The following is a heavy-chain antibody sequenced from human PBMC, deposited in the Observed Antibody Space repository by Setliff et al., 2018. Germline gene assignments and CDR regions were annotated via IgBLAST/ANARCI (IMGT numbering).Heavy chain of an antibody. Sequence: GGSLRLSCAASGFSFDDYAMHWVRQAPGKGLEWVSGISWSSGSIAYADSVKGRFTISRDNAKNSLYLQMNSLRAEDTALYYCARAHRYYSDTSGYFYDQGRSAFDVWGQGTMVTVSS. CDR3: ARAHRYYSDTSGYFYDQGRSAFDV. J-gene: IGHJ3*01. CDR2: ISWSSGSI. V-gene: IGHV3-9*01. D-gene: IGHD3-22*01. CDR1: GFSFDDYA.